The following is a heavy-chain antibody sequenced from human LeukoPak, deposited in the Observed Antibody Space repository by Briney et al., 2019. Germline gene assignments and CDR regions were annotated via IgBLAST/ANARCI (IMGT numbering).Heavy chain of an antibody. Sequence: GRSLRLSCAASGFTFSSCAMHWVRQAPGKGLEWVAVISYDGSNKYYADSVKGRFTISRDNSKNTLYLQMNSLRAEDTAVYYCARDAGIAAAGTESGWFDPWGQGTLVTVSS. D-gene: IGHD6-13*01. V-gene: IGHV3-30-3*01. CDR2: ISYDGSNK. CDR3: ARDAGIAAAGTESGWFDP. J-gene: IGHJ5*02. CDR1: GFTFSSCA.